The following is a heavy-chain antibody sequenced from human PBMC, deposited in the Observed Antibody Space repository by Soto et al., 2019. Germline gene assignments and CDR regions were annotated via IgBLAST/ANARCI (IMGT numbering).Heavy chain of an antibody. CDR3: ARGGYYDSGIYKGDLDV. D-gene: IGHD3-22*01. V-gene: IGHV1-2*02. CDR1: GYTLTGYY. J-gene: IGHJ3*01. Sequence: QAQLFQSGAEVKKPGTSLRVSCKASGYTLTGYYLHWVRQAPGQGLEWLGWLKPDSGEGIYAQWFAGRVTTTSDTTISTAYMDVKRLGSDDTAVYYCARGGYYDSGIYKGDLDVWAQGTLVTVSS. CDR2: LKPDSGEG.